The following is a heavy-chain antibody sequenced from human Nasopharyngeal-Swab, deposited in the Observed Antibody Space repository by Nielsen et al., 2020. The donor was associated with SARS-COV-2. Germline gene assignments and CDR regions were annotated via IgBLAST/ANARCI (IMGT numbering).Heavy chain of an antibody. J-gene: IGHJ6*03. CDR1: GFTFSSYG. V-gene: IGHV3-33*01. D-gene: IGHD6-19*01. CDR2: IWYDGSNK. CDR3: ARDNWQWLVQEYYMDV. Sequence: GGSLRLSCAASGFTFSSYGMHWVRQAPGKGLEWVAVIWYDGSNKNYADSVKGRFTIARDNSKNTLYLQMNSLRAEDTAVYYCARDNWQWLVQEYYMDVWGKGTTVTVSS.